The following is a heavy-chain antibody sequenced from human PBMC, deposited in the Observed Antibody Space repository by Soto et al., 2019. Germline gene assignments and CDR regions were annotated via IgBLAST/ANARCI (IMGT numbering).Heavy chain of an antibody. V-gene: IGHV3-30*03. CDR1: GLTVSNYG. CDR2: ISRDGRTK. D-gene: IGHD2-8*02. Sequence: QVQLVESGGGVVQPGRSLRLSCAVSGLTVSNYGMHWVRQAPGKGLEWVAVISRDGRTKFYADSVKDRFTISRDNTRNTLFLAMNSLRSDDMAVYYCTGEVASGYWGQGTLVTVSS. J-gene: IGHJ4*02. CDR3: TGEVASGY.